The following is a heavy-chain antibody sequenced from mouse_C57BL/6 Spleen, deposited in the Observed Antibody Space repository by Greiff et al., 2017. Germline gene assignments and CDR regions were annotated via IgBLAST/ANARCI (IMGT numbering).Heavy chain of an antibody. CDR2: IYPGDGDT. V-gene: IGHV1-82*01. CDR1: GYAFSSSW. CDR3: ARGERRNHLYYFDY. Sequence: QVQLQQSGPELVKPGASVKISCKASGYAFSSSWMNWVKQRPGKGLEWIGRIYPGDGDTNYNGKFKGKATLTADKSSSTAYMQLSSLTSEDSAVYFCARGERRNHLYYFDYWGQGTTLTVSS. J-gene: IGHJ2*01.